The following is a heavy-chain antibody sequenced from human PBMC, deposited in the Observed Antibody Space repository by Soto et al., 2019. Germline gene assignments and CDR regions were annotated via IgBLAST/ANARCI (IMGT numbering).Heavy chain of an antibody. CDR1: GFTFSSYA. Sequence: EVQLLESGGGLVQPGGSLRLSCAASGFTFSSYAMSWVRQAPGKGLEWVSAISGSGGSTYYADSVKGRFTISRDNSKNTLYQQMNSLTAEDTAVYYCAKAGPKYYYYYMDVWANGTTVTVSS. J-gene: IGHJ6*03. CDR3: AKAGPKYYYYYMDV. V-gene: IGHV3-23*01. CDR2: ISGSGGST.